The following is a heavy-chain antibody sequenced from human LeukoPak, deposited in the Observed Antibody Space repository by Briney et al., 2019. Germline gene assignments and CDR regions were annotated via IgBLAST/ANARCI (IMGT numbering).Heavy chain of an antibody. V-gene: IGHV3-33*01. J-gene: IGHJ4*02. Sequence: PGGSLRLSCAASGFTFSSYGMHWVRQAPGKGLEWVAVIWYDGSNKYYADSVKGRFTISRDNSKNTLYLQMNSLRAEDTAVYYCARDQPKVYYYDSSGYYYFDYWGQGTLVTVSS. CDR1: GFTFSSYG. CDR3: ARDQPKVYYYDSSGYYYFDY. CDR2: IWYDGSNK. D-gene: IGHD3-22*01.